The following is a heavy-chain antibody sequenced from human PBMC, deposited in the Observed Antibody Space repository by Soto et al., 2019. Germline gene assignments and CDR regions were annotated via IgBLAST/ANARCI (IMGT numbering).Heavy chain of an antibody. D-gene: IGHD3-10*01. V-gene: IGHV3-74*01. CDR3: ARGDRGGFDL. CDR2: VHSDGTTT. J-gene: IGHJ3*01. Sequence: EVQLVESGGGLVQPGESLRLSCAASGFTFDYYWMHWVRQAPGKGLVWVSRVHSDGTTTIYADSVKGRFTISRDNARNTVSLQMSSLRAEVTAIYYCARGDRGGFDLWGHGTVVTVSS. CDR1: GFTFDYYW.